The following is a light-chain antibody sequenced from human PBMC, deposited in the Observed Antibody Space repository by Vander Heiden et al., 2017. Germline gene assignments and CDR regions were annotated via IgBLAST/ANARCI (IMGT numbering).Light chain of an antibody. CDR3: GTWDSSLSAEE. J-gene: IGLJ3*02. V-gene: IGLV1-51*01. Sequence: QSVLPQPPSVSAAPGQKVTISCSGSSSNIGNNYVSWYQQLPGTAPKLLIYDNNKRPSGIPDRFSGSKSGTSATLGITGLQTGDEADYYCGTWDSSLSAEEFGGGTKLTVL. CDR1: SSNIGNNY. CDR2: DNN.